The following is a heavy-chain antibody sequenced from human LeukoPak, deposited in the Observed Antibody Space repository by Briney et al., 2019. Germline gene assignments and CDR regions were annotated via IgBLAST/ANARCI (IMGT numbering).Heavy chain of an antibody. CDR1: GFTVSSNY. Sequence: GGSLRLSCAASGFTVSSNYMSWVRQAPGKGLEWVANIKQVGSEKYYVDSVKGRFTISRDNSKNTLYLQVNSLRADDTAVYYCANSGLNRFEYWGQGALVTVSS. CDR2: IKQVGSEK. J-gene: IGHJ4*02. CDR3: ANSGLNRFEY. V-gene: IGHV3-7*03. D-gene: IGHD2-15*01.